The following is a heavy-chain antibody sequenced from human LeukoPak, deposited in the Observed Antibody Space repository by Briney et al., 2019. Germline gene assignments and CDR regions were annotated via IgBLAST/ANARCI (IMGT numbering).Heavy chain of an antibody. CDR2: ISTDGSST. D-gene: IGHD1-26*01. V-gene: IGHV3-74*01. Sequence: GGSLRLSCAASGFTFSSYWMHWVRQAPGKGLVWVSRISTDGSSTSYADSVKGRFTISRDNAKNTLYLQMNSLTAEDTAVYYCARDPKQLIVGAATGGDWGQGTLVTVSS. J-gene: IGHJ4*02. CDR1: GFTFSSYW. CDR3: ARDPKQLIVGAATGGD.